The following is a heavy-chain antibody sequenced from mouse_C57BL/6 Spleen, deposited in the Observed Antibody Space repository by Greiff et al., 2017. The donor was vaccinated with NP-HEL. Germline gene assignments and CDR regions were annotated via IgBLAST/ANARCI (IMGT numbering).Heavy chain of an antibody. V-gene: IGHV2-5*01. D-gene: IGHD2-3*01. CDR1: GFSLTSYG. CDR3: AKNGGYYEDYAMDY. Sequence: VKLVESGPGLVQPSQSLSITCTVSGFSLTSYGVHWVRQSPGKGLAWLGVIWRGGSTDYNAAFMSRLSITKDNSKSQVFFKMNSLQADDTAIYYCAKNGGYYEDYAMDYWGQGTSVTVSS. J-gene: IGHJ4*01. CDR2: IWRGGST.